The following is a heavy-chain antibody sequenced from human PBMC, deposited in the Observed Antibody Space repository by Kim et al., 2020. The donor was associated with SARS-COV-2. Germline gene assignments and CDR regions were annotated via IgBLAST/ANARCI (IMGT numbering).Heavy chain of an antibody. J-gene: IGHJ3*02. CDR3: AKDHKFSYGSYYSPDAFDI. V-gene: IGHV3-23*01. Sequence: GRFTISRDNSKNTLYLQMNSLRAEDTAVYYCAKDHKFSYGSYYSPDAFDIWGQGTMVTVSS. D-gene: IGHD1-26*01.